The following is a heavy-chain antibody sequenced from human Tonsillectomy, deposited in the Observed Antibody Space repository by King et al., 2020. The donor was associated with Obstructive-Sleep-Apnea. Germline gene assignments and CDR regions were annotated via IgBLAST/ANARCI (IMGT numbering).Heavy chain of an antibody. CDR1: GYTFTSYG. D-gene: IGHD2-15*01. V-gene: IGHV1-18*04. CDR3: ARDQVGPTPAATKYYYYGMDV. Sequence: QLVQSGVEVKKPGASVKVSCKTSGYTFTSYGISWVRQAPGQGLEWMGWISAYNGNTNYVQKFQGRVTMTTDTSTSTAYMELRSLRSDDTAMYYCARDQVGPTPAATKYYYYGMDVWGQGTTVTVSS. J-gene: IGHJ6*02. CDR2: ISAYNGNT.